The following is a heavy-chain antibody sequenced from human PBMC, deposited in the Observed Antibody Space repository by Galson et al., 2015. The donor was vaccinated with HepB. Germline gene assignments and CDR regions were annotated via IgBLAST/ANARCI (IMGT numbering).Heavy chain of an antibody. D-gene: IGHD3-22*01. J-gene: IGHJ5*02. V-gene: IGHV1-46*01. CDR1: GYTFTSYY. CDR3: ARGPELRITMIVVVINSYWFDP. Sequence: SVKVSCKASGYTFTSYYMHWVRQAPGQGLEWMGIINPSGGSTSYAQKFQGRVTMTRDTSTSTVYMELSSLRSEDTAVYYSARGPELRITMIVVVINSYWFDPWGQGTLVTVSS. CDR2: INPSGGST.